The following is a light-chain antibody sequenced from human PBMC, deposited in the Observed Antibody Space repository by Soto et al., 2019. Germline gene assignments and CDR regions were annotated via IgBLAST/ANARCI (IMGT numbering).Light chain of an antibody. CDR3: QQYGSSPQT. Sequence: EIVLTQSPGTLSLSPGERATLSCRASQSVSSSYLAWYQQKPGQAPRLLIYGASSRATGIPDRFSGSGSGTDFTLTISRREPEDFAVHYCQQYGSSPQTFGQGTKVEIK. J-gene: IGKJ1*01. V-gene: IGKV3-20*01. CDR2: GAS. CDR1: QSVSSSY.